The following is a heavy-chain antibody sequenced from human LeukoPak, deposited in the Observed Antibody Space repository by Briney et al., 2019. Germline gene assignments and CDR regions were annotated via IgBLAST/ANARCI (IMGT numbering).Heavy chain of an antibody. Sequence: GGSLRLSCAASGFIFSHHGMNWVRQAPGKGLEWVSGIRTDGVTTYYADSVKGRFIISRDNSKNTVYLQMNSLSAEDAAVYYCVKDDGWVQYANWGQGTLVTVSS. V-gene: IGHV3-23*01. CDR2: IRTDGVTT. CDR1: GFIFSHHG. D-gene: IGHD5-24*01. J-gene: IGHJ4*02. CDR3: VKDDGWVQYAN.